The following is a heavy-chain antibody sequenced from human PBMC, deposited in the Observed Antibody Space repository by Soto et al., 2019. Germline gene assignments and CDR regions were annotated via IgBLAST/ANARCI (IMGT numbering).Heavy chain of an antibody. Sequence: SETLSLTCTVSGGSISISSYYWGWIRQPPGKGLEWIGSIYYSGSTYYNPSLKSRVTISVDTSKNQFSLKLSAVTAADTAVYYCASLSPGVVVVAATRYFDYWGQGTLVTVSS. J-gene: IGHJ4*02. CDR1: GGSISISSYY. D-gene: IGHD2-15*01. CDR3: ASLSPGVVVVAATRYFDY. V-gene: IGHV4-39*01. CDR2: IYYSGST.